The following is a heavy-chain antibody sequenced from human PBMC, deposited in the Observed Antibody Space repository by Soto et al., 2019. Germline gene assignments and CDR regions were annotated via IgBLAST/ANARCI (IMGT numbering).Heavy chain of an antibody. Sequence: GGSLRLSCAASGFTFSSYAMSWVRQAPGKGLERVSAISGSGGSTYYADSVKGRFTISRDNSKNTLYLQMNSLRAEDTAVYYCAKDWSPCSGGSCYSFWNWFDPWGQGTLVTVSS. D-gene: IGHD2-15*01. CDR2: ISGSGGST. J-gene: IGHJ5*02. V-gene: IGHV3-23*01. CDR3: AKDWSPCSGGSCYSFWNWFDP. CDR1: GFTFSSYA.